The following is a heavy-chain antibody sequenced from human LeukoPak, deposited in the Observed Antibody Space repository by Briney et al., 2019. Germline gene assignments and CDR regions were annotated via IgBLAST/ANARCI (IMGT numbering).Heavy chain of an antibody. Sequence: GASVNVSFKASVYTVTNYYLHWVRQAPGQGLEWMGILNPSGGSTSYSQKFQGRATLTRATSTSTVYMELSSLRSEDTAVYYCASVYNYGMDVWGQGTTVIVSS. V-gene: IGHV1-46*01. CDR2: LNPSGGST. CDR1: VYTVTNYY. J-gene: IGHJ6*02. CDR3: ASVYNYGMDV.